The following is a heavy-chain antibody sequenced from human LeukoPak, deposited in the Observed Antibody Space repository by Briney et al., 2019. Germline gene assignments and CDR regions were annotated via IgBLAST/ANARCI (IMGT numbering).Heavy chain of an antibody. Sequence: SGTLSLTCTVSGGSISSNSYYWGWIRQPPGKGLEWIGSIYFSGSPYYNPSLKSRVTMSVDTSKNQFSLKVSSVTAADTAVYYCARWRTAKTAFDYWGQGTLVPVSS. V-gene: IGHV4-39*01. J-gene: IGHJ4*02. CDR3: ARWRTAKTAFDY. CDR1: GGSISSNSYY. CDR2: IYFSGSP. D-gene: IGHD3-3*01.